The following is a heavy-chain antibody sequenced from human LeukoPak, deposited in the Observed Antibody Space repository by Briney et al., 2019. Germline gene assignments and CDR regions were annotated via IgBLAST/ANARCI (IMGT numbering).Heavy chain of an antibody. CDR2: IYYSGST. CDR1: GGSISSYY. D-gene: IGHD2-2*01. Sequence: SETLSLTCTVSGGSISSYYWSWIRQPPGKGLEWIGYIYYSGSTNYNPSLKSRVTISVDTSKNQFSLKLSSVTAADTAVYYCARDRYCSSTSCYAFDIWGQGTMVTVSS. V-gene: IGHV4-59*01. CDR3: ARDRYCSSTSCYAFDI. J-gene: IGHJ3*02.